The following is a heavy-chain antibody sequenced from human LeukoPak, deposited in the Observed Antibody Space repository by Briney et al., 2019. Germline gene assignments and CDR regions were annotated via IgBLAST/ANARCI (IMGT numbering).Heavy chain of an antibody. J-gene: IGHJ3*02. V-gene: IGHV1-2*02. CDR3: ASYYTILTGYYTDAFDI. Sequence: GESLKISCMGSGYSLTNYWIAWVRQAPGQGLEWMGWINPNSGGTNYAQKFQGRVTMTRDTSITTAYMELSRLRSDDTAVYYCASYYTILTGYYTDAFDIWGQGTMVTVSS. CDR1: GYSLTNYW. D-gene: IGHD3-9*01. CDR2: INPNSGGT.